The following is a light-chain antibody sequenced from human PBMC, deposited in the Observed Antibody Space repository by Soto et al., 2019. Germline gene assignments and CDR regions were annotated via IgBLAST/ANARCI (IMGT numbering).Light chain of an antibody. V-gene: IGKV3-15*01. CDR2: DTY. Sequence: EIVMTQSPATLSVSPGERATLSCRASQSVSSNLAWYQQKPGQAPRLLIYDTYIRATGIPARFSGSGFGTEFTLTISSLQPEDFAVYYCEQYNNWFSITFGQGTRLEIK. CDR1: QSVSSN. J-gene: IGKJ5*01. CDR3: EQYNNWFSIT.